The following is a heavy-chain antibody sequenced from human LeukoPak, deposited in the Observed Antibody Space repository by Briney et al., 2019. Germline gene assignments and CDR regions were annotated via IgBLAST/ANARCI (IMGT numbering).Heavy chain of an antibody. V-gene: IGHV3-11*01. CDR2: ISSPGSTT. CDR3: ASGIQPRLSWFFDL. CDR1: GFRFSDYY. D-gene: IGHD5-18*01. Sequence: PGGSLRLSCAASGFRFSDYYMSWIRRAPGEGLEWFSYISSPGSTTYYADSVKGRFTISRDNAKNSLSLQMNSLRADDTAVYYCASGIQPRLSWFFDLWGRGTLVTVSS. J-gene: IGHJ2*01.